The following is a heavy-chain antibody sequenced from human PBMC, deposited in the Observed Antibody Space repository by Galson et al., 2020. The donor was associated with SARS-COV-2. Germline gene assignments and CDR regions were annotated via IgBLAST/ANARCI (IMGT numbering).Heavy chain of an antibody. CDR1: GFSFSSYW. Sequence: GGSLRLSCAASGFSFSSYWMTWVRQAPGKGLEWVAYIKQDSSEKYYVDSVKGRFTISRDNAKNSLYLQMNNLRAVDTAVYYCARDGGTGGYYSLDYWGQGTLVTVSS. V-gene: IGHV3-7*03. J-gene: IGHJ4*02. CDR2: IKQDSSEK. CDR3: ARDGGTGGYYSLDY. D-gene: IGHD2-8*02.